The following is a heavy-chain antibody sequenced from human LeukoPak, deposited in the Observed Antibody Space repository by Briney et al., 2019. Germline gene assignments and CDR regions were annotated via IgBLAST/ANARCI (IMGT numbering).Heavy chain of an antibody. CDR1: GGSTSNYY. Sequence: SETLSLTCTVSGGSTSNYYWSWVRQPAGKGLEWIGRIFTSGSTNYNPSLKSRVTMSVDTSMNQLSLKLSSVTAADTAVYYCARDRDSGSSSNRFYFDYWGQGTLVTVSS. J-gene: IGHJ4*02. V-gene: IGHV4-4*07. CDR3: ARDRDSGSSSNRFYFDY. D-gene: IGHD1-26*01. CDR2: IFTSGST.